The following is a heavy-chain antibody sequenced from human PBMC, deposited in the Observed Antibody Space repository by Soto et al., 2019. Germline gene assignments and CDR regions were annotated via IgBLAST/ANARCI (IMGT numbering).Heavy chain of an antibody. Sequence: GGSLRLSCAASGFTFSSYAMSWVRQAPGKGLEWVSAISGSGGSTYYADSVKGRFTISRDKSKKTLYLQMNSLRAEDTAVYYCAKEVYYVTMVRGKALDVWGKGTTVTVSS. CDR1: GFTFSSYA. V-gene: IGHV3-23*01. CDR3: AKEVYYVTMVRGKALDV. D-gene: IGHD3-10*01. CDR2: ISGSGGST. J-gene: IGHJ6*04.